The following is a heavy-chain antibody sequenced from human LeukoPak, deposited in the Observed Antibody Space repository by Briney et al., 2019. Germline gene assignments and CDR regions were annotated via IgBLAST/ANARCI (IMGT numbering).Heavy chain of an antibody. CDR2: INPNSGGT. J-gene: IGHJ4*02. CDR3: ARDLGSSSWETFDY. D-gene: IGHD6-13*01. Sequence: GASVKVSCKASGYTFAGYYMHWVRQAPGQGLEWMGWINPNSGGTNYAQKFQGRVTMTRDTSISTAYMELSRLRSDDTAVYYCARDLGSSSWETFDYWGQGTLVTVSS. CDR1: GYTFAGYY. V-gene: IGHV1-2*02.